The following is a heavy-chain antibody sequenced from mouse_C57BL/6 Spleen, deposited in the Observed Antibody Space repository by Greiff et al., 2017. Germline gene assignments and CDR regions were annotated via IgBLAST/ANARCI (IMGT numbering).Heavy chain of an antibody. CDR2: IDPSDSGT. Sequence: QVQLQQPGAELVRPGSSVKLSCKASGYTFTSYWMHWVKQRPIQGLEWIGNIDPSDSGTNYNQKFKDKTTLTVDKSSSTAYMQLSSLTSEDSAVYYCAREENYGDDEHAMDYWGQGTSVTVSS. D-gene: IGHD2-2*01. V-gene: IGHV1-52*01. J-gene: IGHJ4*01. CDR3: AREENYGDDEHAMDY. CDR1: GYTFTSYW.